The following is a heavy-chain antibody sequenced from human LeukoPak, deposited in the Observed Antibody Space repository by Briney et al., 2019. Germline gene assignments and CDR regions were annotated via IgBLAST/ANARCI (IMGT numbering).Heavy chain of an antibody. CDR2: VNQGGSEK. CDR3: AGGAAAGLYYYYMDV. D-gene: IGHD6-13*01. CDR1: GFTFSSYS. V-gene: IGHV3-7*01. J-gene: IGHJ6*03. Sequence: GGSLRLSCSASGFTFSSYSMSWVRQAPGKGLEWVANVNQGGSEKFYVDSVKGRLTISRDNAKDSLFLQMNSLRADDTAVYYCAGGAAAGLYYYYMDVWGKGTTVTVSS.